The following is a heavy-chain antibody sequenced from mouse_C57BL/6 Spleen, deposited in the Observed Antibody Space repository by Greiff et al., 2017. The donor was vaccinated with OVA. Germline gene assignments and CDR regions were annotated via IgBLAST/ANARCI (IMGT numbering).Heavy chain of an antibody. V-gene: IGHV1-82*01. CDR1: GYAFSSSW. CDR3: ARPPYYYGSRDYAMDY. CDR2: IYPGDGDT. J-gene: IGHJ4*01. Sequence: QVQLQQSGPELVKPGASVKISCKASGYAFSSSWMNWVKQRPGKGLEWIGRIYPGDGDTNYNGKFKGKATLTADKSSSTAYMQLSSLTSEDSAVYFCARPPYYYGSRDYAMDYWGQGTSVTVSS. D-gene: IGHD1-1*01.